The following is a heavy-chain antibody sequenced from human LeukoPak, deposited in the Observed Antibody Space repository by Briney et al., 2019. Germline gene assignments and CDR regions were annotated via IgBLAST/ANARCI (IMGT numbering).Heavy chain of an antibody. CDR3: VREPQAEYYFDY. J-gene: IGHJ4*02. CDR2: INSAGSST. V-gene: IGHV3-74*01. Sequence: GGSLRLSCAASGFTFSSYWMHWVRQAPGKGLVWVSRINSAGSSTTYADSVKGRFTISRDNAKNTLYLQMNSLRAEDTAVYYCVREPQAEYYFDYWGQGTLVTVSS. D-gene: IGHD1-14*01. CDR1: GFTFSSYW.